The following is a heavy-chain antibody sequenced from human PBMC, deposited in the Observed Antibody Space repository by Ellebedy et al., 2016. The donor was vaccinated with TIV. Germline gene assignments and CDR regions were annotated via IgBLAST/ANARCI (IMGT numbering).Heavy chain of an antibody. CDR2: ISTSSSHI. J-gene: IGHJ6*03. D-gene: IGHD2-15*01. CDR3: AKGDSVYYYMDV. V-gene: IGHV3-21*04. CDR1: GFTFTDYA. Sequence: GESLKISCAASGFTFTDYAMNWVRQAPGKGLEWVSSISTSSSHIFQADSVKGRFTISRDDAQNTLYLQMNSLRAEDTAVYYCAKGDSVYYYMDVWGKGTTVTVSS.